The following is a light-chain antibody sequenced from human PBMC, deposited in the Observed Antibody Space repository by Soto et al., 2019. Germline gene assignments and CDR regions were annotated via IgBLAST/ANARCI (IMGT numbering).Light chain of an antibody. Sequence: LTQPASVSGSPGQSITISCTGTSSDVGGYNYVSWYQQHPRKAPKLLIFEVSDRPSGVSNRFSGSKSGNTASLTISGLQAEDEADYYCSSYSGSSIPYVFGTGTKVTVL. CDR1: SSDVGGYNY. CDR3: SSYSGSSIPYV. CDR2: EVS. V-gene: IGLV2-14*01. J-gene: IGLJ1*01.